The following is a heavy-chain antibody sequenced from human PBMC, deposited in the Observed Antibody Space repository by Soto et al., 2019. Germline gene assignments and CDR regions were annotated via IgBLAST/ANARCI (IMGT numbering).Heavy chain of an antibody. J-gene: IGHJ4*02. D-gene: IGHD6-19*01. V-gene: IGHV3-30*18. CDR1: EFTFSSYG. Sequence: QVQLVESGGGVVQPGRSLRLSCAASEFTFSSYGMHWVRQAPGKGLEWVAGISDDGSSKYYADSVKGRFTISRDNSKNPRYLQMNSLRAEDTAVYSCANLRGGYSSGRDFDHWGQGTLVTVSS. CDR2: ISDDGSSK. CDR3: ANLRGGYSSGRDFDH.